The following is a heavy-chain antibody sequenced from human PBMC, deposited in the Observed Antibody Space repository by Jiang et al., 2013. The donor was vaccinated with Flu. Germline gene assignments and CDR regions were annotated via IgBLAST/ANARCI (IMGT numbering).Heavy chain of an antibody. V-gene: IGHV7-4-1*02. CDR1: GFAFTTYV. J-gene: IGHJ6*02. CDR3: ARLPQSAAVTMPVHRGYYYGMDV. CDR2: INTNTGNP. Sequence: QSGSELKKPGASVKVSCKASGFAFTTYVIIWVRQAPGQGLEWMGWINTNTGNPTYAQDFTGRFVFSLDTAVSTAYLQISSLKVEDTAVYYCARLPQSAAVTMPVHRGYYYGMDVWGRGTTVTVSS. D-gene: IGHD4/OR15-4a*01.